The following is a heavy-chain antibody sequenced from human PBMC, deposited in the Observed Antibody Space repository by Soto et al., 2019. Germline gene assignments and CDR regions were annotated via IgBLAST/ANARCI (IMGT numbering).Heavy chain of an antibody. J-gene: IGHJ3*02. D-gene: IGHD2-15*01. CDR1: GYTFTSYG. CDR2: ISAYNGNT. Sequence: QVQLVQSGAEVKKPGASVKVSCKASGYTFTSYGISWVRQAPGQGLEWMGWISAYNGNTNYAQKLQGRVTMTTDTYTSTAYMELRSLRSDDTAVYYCARSVCSGGSCYWGVDDEDDAFDIWGQGTMVTVSS. CDR3: ARSVCSGGSCYWGVDDEDDAFDI. V-gene: IGHV1-18*01.